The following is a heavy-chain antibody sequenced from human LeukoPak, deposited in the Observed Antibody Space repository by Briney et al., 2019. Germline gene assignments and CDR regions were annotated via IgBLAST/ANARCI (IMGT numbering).Heavy chain of an antibody. CDR2: ISSSGTTI. V-gene: IGHV3-48*03. D-gene: IGHD3-10*01. Sequence: GGSLRLSCAASGFTFSSYEMNWVRQAPGKGLEWVSYISSSGTTIYYADSVKGRFIISRDNAKNSLHLQMNSLRAEDTAVYYCARESGFRGDAFDIWGQGTMVTVSS. CDR1: GFTFSSYE. J-gene: IGHJ3*02. CDR3: ARESGFRGDAFDI.